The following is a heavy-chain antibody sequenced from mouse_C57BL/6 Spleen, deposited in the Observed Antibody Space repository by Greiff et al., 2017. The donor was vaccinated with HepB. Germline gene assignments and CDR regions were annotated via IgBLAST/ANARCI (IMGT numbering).Heavy chain of an antibody. CDR2: IYPGDGDT. Sequence: VQLQQSGPELVKPGASVKISCKASGYAFSSSWMNWVKQRPGKGLEWIGRIYPGDGDTNYNGKFKGKATLTADKSSSTAYMQLSSLTSEDSAVYFCARGDGYYRGFDYWGQGTTLTVSS. J-gene: IGHJ2*01. CDR1: GYAFSSSW. CDR3: ARGDGYYRGFDY. V-gene: IGHV1-82*01. D-gene: IGHD2-3*01.